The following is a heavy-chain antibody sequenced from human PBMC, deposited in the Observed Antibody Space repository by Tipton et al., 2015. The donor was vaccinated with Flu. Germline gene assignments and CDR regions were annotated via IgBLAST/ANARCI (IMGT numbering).Heavy chain of an antibody. J-gene: IGHJ3*02. V-gene: IGHV5-51*03. CDR3: AREDYYDSSGQSHNDAFDI. CDR1: GYTFTSNW. D-gene: IGHD3-22*01. CDR2: IFAGDSDV. Sequence: QLVQSGAELKKTGESLKISCQGSGYTFTSNWIGWVRQTPGKGLEWVGIIFAGDSDVRYSPSFQGQVTISADKSISTAYLQWSSLKASDTAMYYCAREDYYDSSGQSHNDAFDIWGQWTMVTVSS.